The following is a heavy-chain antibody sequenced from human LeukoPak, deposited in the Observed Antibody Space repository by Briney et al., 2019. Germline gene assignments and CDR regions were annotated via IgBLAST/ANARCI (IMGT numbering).Heavy chain of an antibody. CDR1: GFTFSTYW. D-gene: IGHD6-19*01. CDR3: ARAHSSGWYLD. V-gene: IGHV3-74*01. Sequence: GGSLRLSCAASGFTFSTYWMHWVRQAPGKGLVWVSRIVSDGSTTTYADSVKGRFTISRDNAKNSLYLQMNSLRAEDTAVYYCARAHSSGWYLDWGQGTLVTVSS. CDR2: IVSDGSTT. J-gene: IGHJ4*02.